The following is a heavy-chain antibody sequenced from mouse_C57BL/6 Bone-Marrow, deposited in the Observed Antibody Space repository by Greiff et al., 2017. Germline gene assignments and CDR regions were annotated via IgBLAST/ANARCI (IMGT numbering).Heavy chain of an antibody. CDR3: ARRNDEYGDWYCDD. D-gene: IGHD1-2*01. V-gene: IGHV1-78*01. CDR2: IYPSSGST. J-gene: IGHJ1*03. CDR1: GYTFTDHT. Sequence: VQLKESDAELVKPGASVKISCKVSGYTFTDHTIHWMKQRPVKCLEWIGHIYPSSGSTKYHEKFKGKATLTEDTSSSPAYMQLNSLTSEDSEGYLCARRNDEYGDWYCDDWGKGTTVTVSS.